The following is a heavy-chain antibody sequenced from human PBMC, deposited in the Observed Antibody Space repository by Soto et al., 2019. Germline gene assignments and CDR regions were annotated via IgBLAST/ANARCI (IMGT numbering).Heavy chain of an antibody. J-gene: IGHJ4*02. CDR1: GASMSNYY. CDR3: VREGDYSDNNGYPLFDY. Sequence: QVQLQESGPGLLKPSETLSLTCTVSGASMSNYYWSWIRQPAGKGLEWIGRILGSGETYYNPSLKSRVILSVDLSKSQFSLELTSVTAADTAVYFCVREGDYSDNNGYPLFDYWGQGTLVTVSP. V-gene: IGHV4-4*07. CDR2: ILGSGET. D-gene: IGHD3-22*01.